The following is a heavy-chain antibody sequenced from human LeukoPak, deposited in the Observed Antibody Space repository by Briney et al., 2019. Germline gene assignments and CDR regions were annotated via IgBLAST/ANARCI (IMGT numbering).Heavy chain of an antibody. J-gene: IGHJ4*02. CDR1: GGSISSYY. CDR3: ARANGYGLLDC. D-gene: IGHD5-18*01. Sequence: TTSETLSLTCTVSGGSISSYYWSWIRQPPGKGLEWIGYIYYSGSTNYNPSLKSRVTISVDTSKNQFSLKLSSVTAADTAVYYCARANGYGLLDCWGQGTLVTVSS. V-gene: IGHV4-59*12. CDR2: IYYSGST.